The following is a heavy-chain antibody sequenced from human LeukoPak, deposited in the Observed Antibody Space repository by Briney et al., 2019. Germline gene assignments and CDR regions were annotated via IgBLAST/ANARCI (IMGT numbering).Heavy chain of an antibody. J-gene: IGHJ4*02. CDR1: GGSISSSNW. D-gene: IGHD6-13*01. V-gene: IGHV4-4*02. Sequence: SGTLSLTCAISGGSISSSNWWTWVRPPPGKGLEWVGEIYLRGNTNYNPSLESRVTISVDESKTQLSLRLESVTAADTAVYYCARTGYSSSWTWGQGTLVTVSS. CDR3: ARTGYSSSWT. CDR2: IYLRGNT.